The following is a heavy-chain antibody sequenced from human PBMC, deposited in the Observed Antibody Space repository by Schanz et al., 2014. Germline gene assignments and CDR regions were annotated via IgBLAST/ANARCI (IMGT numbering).Heavy chain of an antibody. CDR2: ISNSGITI. D-gene: IGHD6-19*01. CDR3: ASVIMVAGNHRDGRDV. V-gene: IGHV3-11*01. Sequence: QVQLVESGGGLVKPGGSLRLSCAASGFTFSDYYMSWIRQAPGKGLEWVSYISNSGITIYYADSVKGRFTISRDNARSSLYLQMSSLRDGDTAVYYCASVIMVAGNHRDGRDVWGQGTTVIVSS. J-gene: IGHJ6*02. CDR1: GFTFSDYY.